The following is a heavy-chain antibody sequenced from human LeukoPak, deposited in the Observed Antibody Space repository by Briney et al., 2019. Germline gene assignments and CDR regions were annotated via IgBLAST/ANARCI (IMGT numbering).Heavy chain of an antibody. V-gene: IGHV1-8*01. J-gene: IGHJ6*03. CDR1: GYTFTSYD. D-gene: IGHD4-11*01. CDR2: MNPNSGNT. Sequence: ASVKVSCKASGYTFTSYDINWVRQATAQGLEWMGLMNPNSGNTGYAQKFQGRVTMTRNTSISTAYMELSSLRSEDKAVYYCARVLDYSNDYYYYYMDVWGKGTTVTVSS. CDR3: ARVLDYSNDYYYYYMDV.